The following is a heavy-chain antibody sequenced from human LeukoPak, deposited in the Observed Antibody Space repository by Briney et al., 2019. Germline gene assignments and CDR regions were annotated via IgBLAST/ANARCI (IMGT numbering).Heavy chain of an antibody. Sequence: SETLSLTCTVSGGSINSYNWSWVRHPPPKGLEWIGYIYYSGSTKYNPYLKSRVILCVDTSKNQFSLKLSYVPAADRAVYYCARGAMTTTSPFDYWGRGTLVTVSS. V-gene: IGHV4-59*13. CDR1: GGSINSYN. D-gene: IGHD4-17*01. CDR3: ARGAMTTTSPFDY. J-gene: IGHJ4*02. CDR2: IYYSGST.